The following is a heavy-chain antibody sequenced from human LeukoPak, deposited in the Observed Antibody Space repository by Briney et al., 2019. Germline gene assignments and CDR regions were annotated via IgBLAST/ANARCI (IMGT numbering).Heavy chain of an antibody. CDR1: GASFNTGDYY. J-gene: IGHJ4*02. CDR3: ARGAPPDS. Sequence: SQTLSLTCIVSGASFNTGDYYWNWIRQHPGKGLEWIGYICNSGSTYYNPSLKSRVTISVDTSKNHFSLRLTSVTAADSAVYYCARGAPPDSWGQGTLVTVSS. V-gene: IGHV4-31*03. CDR2: ICNSGST.